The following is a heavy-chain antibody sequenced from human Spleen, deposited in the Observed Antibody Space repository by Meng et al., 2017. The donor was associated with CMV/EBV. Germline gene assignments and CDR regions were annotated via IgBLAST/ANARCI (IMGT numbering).Heavy chain of an antibody. CDR3: AKDRYADYVAKDY. J-gene: IGHJ4*02. CDR2: IIPILGIA. CDR1: GGTFSSYA. V-gene: IGHV1-69*10. D-gene: IGHD4-17*01. Sequence: SVKVSCKASGGTFSSYAISWVRQAPGQGLEWMGGIIPILGIANYAQKFQGRVTITADKSTSTAYMELSSLRPQDTAIYYCAKDRYADYVAKDYWGQGTLVTVSS.